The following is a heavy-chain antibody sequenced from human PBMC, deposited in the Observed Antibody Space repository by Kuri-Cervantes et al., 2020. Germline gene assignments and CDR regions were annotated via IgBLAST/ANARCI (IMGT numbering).Heavy chain of an antibody. J-gene: IGHJ3*01. Sequence: GESLKISCAASGFTFSDYYMSWIRQAPGKGLEWVAFIRYDGSNKYYADSVKGRFTISRDNSKNTLYLQMNSLRAEDTAVYYCATQPSRGLPWGQGTMVTVSS. CDR3: ATQPSRGLP. CDR1: GFTFSDYY. V-gene: IGHV3-30*02. CDR2: IRYDGSNK. D-gene: IGHD6-19*01.